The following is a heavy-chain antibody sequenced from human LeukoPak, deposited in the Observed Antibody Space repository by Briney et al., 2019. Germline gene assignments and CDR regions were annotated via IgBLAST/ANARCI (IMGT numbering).Heavy chain of an antibody. D-gene: IGHD3-16*02. CDR1: GFTFNSYG. V-gene: IGHV3-30*02. CDR2: IRYDGSTK. CDR3: AGGGYDYVWGSYRYADY. J-gene: IGHJ4*02. Sequence: GGSLRLSCGASGFTFNSYGMHWVRQAPGKGLEWVAFIRYDGSTKFYADSVKGRFTISRDNAKNSLYLQMNSLRAEDTAVYYCAGGGYDYVWGSYRYADYWGQGTLVTVSS.